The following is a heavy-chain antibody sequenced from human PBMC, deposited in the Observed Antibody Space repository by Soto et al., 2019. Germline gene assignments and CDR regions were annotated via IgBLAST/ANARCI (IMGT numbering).Heavy chain of an antibody. D-gene: IGHD3-3*01. V-gene: IGHV3-15*01. CDR1: EFPFYNAW. Sequence: GGSLRLSCVAFEFPFYNAWMSWVRQAPGKGLEWVGRIKRKSEGGTTEYAAPVKGRFTISRDDSNNTLFLQMDSLKTEDTAVYFCATTPPSDVWGGSSTGWFHPWGTGTLVTVSS. CDR2: IKRKSEGGTT. J-gene: IGHJ5*02. CDR3: ATTPPSDVWGGSSTGWFHP.